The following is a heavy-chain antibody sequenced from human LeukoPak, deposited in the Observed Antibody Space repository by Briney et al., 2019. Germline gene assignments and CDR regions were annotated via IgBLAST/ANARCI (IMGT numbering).Heavy chain of an antibody. J-gene: IGHJ4*02. Sequence: PGGSLRLSCAASGFTFSSYAMSWVRQAPGKGLEWVSAISGSGGSTYYADSVKGRFTISRDNSKNTLYLQMNSLRAEDTAVYYCANGELYGGNFLPLDYWGQGTLVTVSS. D-gene: IGHD4-23*01. CDR1: GFTFSSYA. CDR3: ANGELYGGNFLPLDY. CDR2: ISGSGGST. V-gene: IGHV3-23*01.